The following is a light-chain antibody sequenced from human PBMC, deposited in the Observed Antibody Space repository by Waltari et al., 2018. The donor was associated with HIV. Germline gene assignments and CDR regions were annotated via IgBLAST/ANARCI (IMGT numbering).Light chain of an antibody. CDR2: AQN. CDR3: SAWDDSLRATV. Sequence: QSVMSHPPSASGTPGQTVTISCSGRFSNLGANTVNWYQEIPGTAPRLLIYAQNQRPSGVPGRFSGSRSGTSASMTIGGLQSEDEADYYGSAWDDSLRATVFGTGTRVTVL. J-gene: IGLJ1*01. V-gene: IGLV1-44*01. CDR1: FSNLGANT.